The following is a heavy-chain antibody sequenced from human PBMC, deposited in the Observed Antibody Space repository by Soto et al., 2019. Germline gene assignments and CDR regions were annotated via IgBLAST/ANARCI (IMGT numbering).Heavy chain of an antibody. J-gene: IGHJ6*02. D-gene: IGHD1-1*01. Sequence: SETLSLTCAVYGGSFSGYYWSWIRQPPGKGLEWIGEINHSGSTNYNPSLKSRVTISVDTSKNQFSLKLSSVTAADTAVYYCARSEEVHYYYYYYGMDVWGQGTTVTVSS. CDR2: INHSGST. CDR1: GGSFSGYY. CDR3: ARSEEVHYYYYYYGMDV. V-gene: IGHV4-34*01.